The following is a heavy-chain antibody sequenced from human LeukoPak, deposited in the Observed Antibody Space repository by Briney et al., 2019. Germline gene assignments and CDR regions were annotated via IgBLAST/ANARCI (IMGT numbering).Heavy chain of an antibody. D-gene: IGHD5-18*01. J-gene: IGHJ4*02. V-gene: IGHV3-9*01. Sequence: GRSLRLSCSASGLSFDDNAMHSVRQAPGRGLGWGSAIAWNSGSLGYAASVKGRFPVSRDNAKNSLYLRMNSLRAEDTAFYYCAKDSGYSYGLDYWGQGTLVTVSS. CDR2: IAWNSGSL. CDR1: GLSFDDNA. CDR3: AKDSGYSYGLDY.